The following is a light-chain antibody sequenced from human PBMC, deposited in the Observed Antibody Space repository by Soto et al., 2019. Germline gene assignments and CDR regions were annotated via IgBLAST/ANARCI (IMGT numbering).Light chain of an antibody. V-gene: IGLV6-57*04. CDR3: QSYDSTNWV. CDR2: EDD. J-gene: IGLJ3*02. CDR1: SGSIASTY. Sequence: NFMLTQPLSVSESPGKTVTISCTRSSGSIASTYVHWYQQRPGSAPTTVLYEDDQRPSGVPDRFSGSIDSSSNSASLTISGLKTEDVADYYCQSYDSTNWVFGGGTKLTVL.